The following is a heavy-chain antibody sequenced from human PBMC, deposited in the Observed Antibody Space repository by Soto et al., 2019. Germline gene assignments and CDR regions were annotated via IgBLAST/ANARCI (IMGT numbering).Heavy chain of an antibody. V-gene: IGHV3-33*01. CDR1: GFTFSSYG. CDR3: ARVREDCSGGSCYMFDY. J-gene: IGHJ4*02. D-gene: IGHD2-15*01. CDR2: IWYDGSNK. Sequence: GGSLRLSCAASGFTFSSYGMHWVRQAPGKGLEWVAVIWYDGSNKYYADSVKGRFTISRDNSKNTLYLQMNSLRAEDTAVYYCARVREDCSGGSCYMFDYWGQGTLVTVSS.